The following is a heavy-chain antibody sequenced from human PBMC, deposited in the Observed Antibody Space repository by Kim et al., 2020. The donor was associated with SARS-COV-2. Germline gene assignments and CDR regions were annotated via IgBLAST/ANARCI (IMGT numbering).Heavy chain of an antibody. CDR3: ARPGTVVVVPAAIAPYYYGMDV. CDR2: ISSSSSYI. D-gene: IGHD2-2*02. Sequence: GGSLRLSCAASGFTFSSYSMNWVRQAPGKGLEWVSSISSSSSYIYYADSVKGRFTISRDNAKNSLYLQMNSLRAEDTAVYYCARPGTVVVVPAAIAPYYYGMDVWGQGTTVTVSS. J-gene: IGHJ6*02. V-gene: IGHV3-21*01. CDR1: GFTFSSYS.